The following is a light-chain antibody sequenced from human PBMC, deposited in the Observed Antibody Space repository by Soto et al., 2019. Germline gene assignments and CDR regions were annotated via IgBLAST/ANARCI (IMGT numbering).Light chain of an antibody. CDR3: GSFAGRNHFL. Sequence: QSVLTQPPSASGSPGQSVTISCTGTSSDVGGYNYVSWYQHHPGQAPKLMVYEVNKRPSGVPDRFSGSKSGNTASLTVSGLQAEDEADYYCGSFAGRNHFLFGGGTKVTVL. CDR1: SSDVGGYNY. V-gene: IGLV2-8*01. CDR2: EVN. J-gene: IGLJ2*01.